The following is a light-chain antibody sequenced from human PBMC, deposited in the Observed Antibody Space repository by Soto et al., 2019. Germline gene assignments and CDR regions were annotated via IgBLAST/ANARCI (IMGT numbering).Light chain of an antibody. CDR2: DAS. J-gene: IGKJ3*01. Sequence: EIVLTQSPATLSLSPGERDTLSCRASQSVSTNLAWYQQKPGQAPRLLIYDASNRATDIPARFSGSGSGTDFTLTISSLEPEDFAVYYCQQNNNWPSFTFGPGTKVDI. CDR1: QSVSTN. CDR3: QQNNNWPSFT. V-gene: IGKV3-11*01.